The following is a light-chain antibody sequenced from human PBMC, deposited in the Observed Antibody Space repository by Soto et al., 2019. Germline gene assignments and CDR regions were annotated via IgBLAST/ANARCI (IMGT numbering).Light chain of an antibody. CDR2: DTT. Sequence: DIQMTQYPTSLAASVGDRVTISCQASQDLTNCLNWDQQKPGEAPKLLIYDTTTLEEGVQSRVSGGGSGTDFTFTINGLQPEDAAIYSCQQYVNLPYTFGQGTKLEIK. V-gene: IGKV1-33*01. J-gene: IGKJ2*01. CDR1: QDLTNC. CDR3: QQYVNLPYT.